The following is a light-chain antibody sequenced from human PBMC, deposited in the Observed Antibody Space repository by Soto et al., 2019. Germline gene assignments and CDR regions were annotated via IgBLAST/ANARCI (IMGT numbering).Light chain of an antibody. CDR1: QSVSTN. Sequence: EIVMTQSPVTLSVSPGDRAALSCRASQSVSTNLAWYQQKPGQPPRLLIYAASTRATGVPARFSGSGSGTEFTLTISSLQSEDSATYYCQQSFTAPITFGQGTRLEI. V-gene: IGKV3-15*01. J-gene: IGKJ5*01. CDR2: AAS. CDR3: QQSFTAPIT.